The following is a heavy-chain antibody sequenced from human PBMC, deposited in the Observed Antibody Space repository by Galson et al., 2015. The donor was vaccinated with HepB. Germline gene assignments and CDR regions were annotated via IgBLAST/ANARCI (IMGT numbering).Heavy chain of an antibody. Sequence: SLRLSCAASGFIFTNYAIHWVRQAPGRGLEWVAVMSYQETNKFYADSVKGRFTISRDNSKNTLYLQMNYLRPEDTAVYFCARDRGSSSSGAGLGYWGPGTLVAVSS. CDR1: GFIFTNYA. V-gene: IGHV3-30-3*01. D-gene: IGHD6-6*01. CDR3: ARDRGSSSSGAGLGY. CDR2: MSYQETNK. J-gene: IGHJ4*02.